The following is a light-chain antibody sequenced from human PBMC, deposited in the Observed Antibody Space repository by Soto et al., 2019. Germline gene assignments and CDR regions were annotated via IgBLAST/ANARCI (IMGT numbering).Light chain of an antibody. CDR1: QSVNSN. J-gene: IGKJ4*01. Sequence: ETVMTQSPATLPVLPSERTTLSCSVSQSVNSNLAWYQQKPGQAPRLLIYGASTRATDIPARFSGSGSGTEFTLTISSLQSEYCADYYGQQDNNWPLTSSGGTKVEIK. CDR2: GAS. CDR3: QQDNNWPLT. V-gene: IGKV3-15*01.